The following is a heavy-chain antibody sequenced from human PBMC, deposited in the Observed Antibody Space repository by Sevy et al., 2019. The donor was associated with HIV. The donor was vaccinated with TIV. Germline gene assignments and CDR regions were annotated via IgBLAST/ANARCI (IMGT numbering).Heavy chain of an antibody. D-gene: IGHD3-22*01. CDR2: INPNSGGT. CDR3: ASLSGYYYDSSRYYNTDAFDI. Sequence: ASVKVSCKASGYTFTDYFMHWVRQAPGQGLEWMGWINPNSGGTNYAQRFRGRVTMTRDTSISTAYMELSRLRSDDTAVYYCASLSGYYYDSSRYYNTDAFDIWGQVTMVTVSS. V-gene: IGHV1-2*02. CDR1: GYTFTDYF. J-gene: IGHJ3*02.